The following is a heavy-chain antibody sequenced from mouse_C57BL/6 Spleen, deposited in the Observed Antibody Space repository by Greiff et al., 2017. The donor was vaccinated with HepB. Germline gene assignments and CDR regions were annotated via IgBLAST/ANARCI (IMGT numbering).Heavy chain of an antibody. CDR3: ARQARAQATGYYAMDY. J-gene: IGHJ4*01. CDR1: GYTFTSYG. V-gene: IGHV1-81*01. CDR2: IYPRSGNT. Sequence: QVQLQQSGAELARPGASVKLSCKASGYTFTSYGISWVKQRTGQGLEWIGEIYPRSGNTYYNEKFKGKATLTADKSSSTAYMELRSLTSEDSAVYFCARQARAQATGYYAMDYWGQGTSVTVSS. D-gene: IGHD3-2*02.